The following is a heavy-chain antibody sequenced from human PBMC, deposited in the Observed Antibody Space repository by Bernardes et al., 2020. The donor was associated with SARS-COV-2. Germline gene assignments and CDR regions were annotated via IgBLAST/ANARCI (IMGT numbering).Heavy chain of an antibody. J-gene: IGHJ4*02. CDR3: ARQNVGFDY. Sequence: SGPPLVQPTQTLTLTCTFSGFSLSTSGVGVGWIRQPPGKALEWVALIYWDDDKRYSPSLKSRLTITKDTSKKQVVLTMTNMDPVDTATYYCARQNVGFDYWGQGTLVTVSS. D-gene: IGHD3-10*02. V-gene: IGHV2-5*02. CDR1: GFSLSTSGVG. CDR2: IYWDDDK.